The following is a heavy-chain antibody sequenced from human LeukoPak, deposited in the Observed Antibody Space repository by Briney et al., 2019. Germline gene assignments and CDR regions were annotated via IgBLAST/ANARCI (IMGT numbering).Heavy chain of an antibody. V-gene: IGHV3-15*01. CDR3: ARHGTGTSQYYFDY. CDR1: GFTFSNAW. D-gene: IGHD1-1*01. Sequence: NPGGSLRLSCAASGFTFSNAWMSWVRQAPGKGLEWVGRIKSKTDGGTTDYAAPVKGRFTISRDDSKNTLYLQMNSLKTEDTAVYYCARHGTGTSQYYFDYWGQGTLVTVSS. CDR2: IKSKTDGGTT. J-gene: IGHJ4*02.